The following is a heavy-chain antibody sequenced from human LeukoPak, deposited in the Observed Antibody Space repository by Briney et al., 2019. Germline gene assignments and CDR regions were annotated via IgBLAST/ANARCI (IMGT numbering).Heavy chain of an antibody. D-gene: IGHD2-15*01. Sequence: GGSLRLSCAASGFIFSDYYMSWIRQAPGKGLEWVSYISSSGSTIYYADSVKGRFTISRDNAKNSLYLQMNSLRAEDTAVYYCARENNCSGGSCYSFDYWGQGTLVTVSS. V-gene: IGHV3-11*04. CDR2: ISSSGSTI. J-gene: IGHJ4*02. CDR1: GFIFSDYY. CDR3: ARENNCSGGSCYSFDY.